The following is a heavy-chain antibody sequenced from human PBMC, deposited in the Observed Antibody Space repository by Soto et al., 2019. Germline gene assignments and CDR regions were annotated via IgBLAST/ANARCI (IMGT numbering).Heavy chain of an antibody. V-gene: IGHV3-30*18. CDR2: IANDGRSE. CDR3: AKDKGRTAIDY. CDR1: GLTFSAAG. Sequence: QVQLVESGGGVAHPGRSLRLSCAAPGLTFSAAGMHWVRQAPGKGLEWVAFIANDGRSESYADSVKGRFTISRDNSQNRLYLQMNGLRAEDTAVYYCAKDKGRTAIDYWGQGTLVSVSS. J-gene: IGHJ4*02.